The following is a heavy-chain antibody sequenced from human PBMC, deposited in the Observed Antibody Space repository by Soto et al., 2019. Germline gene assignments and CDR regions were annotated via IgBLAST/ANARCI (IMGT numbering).Heavy chain of an antibody. CDR1: GDSVSINSAA. V-gene: IGHV6-1*01. Sequence: SQTVSLTCAISGDSVSINSAAWNWIRQSPSRGLEWLGRTYYRSKWYNDYAVSVKSRITINPDTSKNQFSLQLNSVTPEDTAVYYCARVVRITMVRGAPYYYGMDVWGQGTTVTVSS. J-gene: IGHJ6*02. CDR3: ARVVRITMVRGAPYYYGMDV. D-gene: IGHD3-10*01. CDR2: TYYRSKWYN.